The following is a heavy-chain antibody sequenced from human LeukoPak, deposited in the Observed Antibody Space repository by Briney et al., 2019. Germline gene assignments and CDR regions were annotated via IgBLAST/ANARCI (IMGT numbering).Heavy chain of an antibody. CDR2: IIPIFGTA. CDR3: ARGITIFNWFDP. J-gene: IGHJ5*02. V-gene: IGHV1-69*05. D-gene: IGHD3-9*01. CDR1: GGTFSSYA. Sequence: SSVKVSCKASGGTFSSYAISWVRQAPGQGLEWMGGIIPIFGTANYAQKFQGRVTITTDESTSTDYMELSSLRSEDTAVYYCARGITIFNWFDPWGQGTLVTVSS.